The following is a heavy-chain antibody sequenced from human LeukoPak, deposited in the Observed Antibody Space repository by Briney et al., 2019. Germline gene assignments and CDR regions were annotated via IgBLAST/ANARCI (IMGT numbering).Heavy chain of an antibody. CDR1: GLTFSNYG. J-gene: IGHJ3*02. V-gene: IGHV3-30*02. CDR2: IRYDGRNK. D-gene: IGHD3-16*01. CDR3: AKTRGGSLHDGFDI. Sequence: GGSLRLSCAAAGLTFSNYGMHWVRQAPGKGLQWVAYIRYDGRNKYSADSVKGRFTISRDNSKDTLYLQMNSLRVEDTAIYYCAKTRGGSLHDGFDIWGQGTMVTVSS.